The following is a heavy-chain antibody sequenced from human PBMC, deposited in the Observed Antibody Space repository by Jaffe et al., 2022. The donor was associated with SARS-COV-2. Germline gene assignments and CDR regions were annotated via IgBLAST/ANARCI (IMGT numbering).Heavy chain of an antibody. CDR2: ISYTGGKK. CDR1: GFSFSGYG. CDR3: AKDSPPIVVIPAACLDF. D-gene: IGHD2-2*01. J-gene: IGHJ4*02. V-gene: IGHV3-30*18. Sequence: QVQLVESGGGVVQPGRSLTLSCAASGFSFSGYGMHWVRQAPGKGLEWVALISYTGGKKYYADSVKGRFTISRDNSKNTLYLQMNSLRPEDTAVYFCAKDSPPIVVIPAACLDFWGQGTLVTVSS.